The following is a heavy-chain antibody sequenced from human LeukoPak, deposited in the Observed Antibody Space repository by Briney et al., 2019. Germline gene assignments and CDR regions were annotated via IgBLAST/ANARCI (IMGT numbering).Heavy chain of an antibody. CDR3: ARRGAVAGTSFAFDY. CDR1: SGSISTSNYY. J-gene: IGHJ4*02. V-gene: IGHV4-39*01. CDR2: IFYSGST. D-gene: IGHD6-19*01. Sequence: SETLSLTCTVSSGSISTSNYYWGWVRQPPGKALEWIGNIFYSGSTYYSPSLKSRVTISLDTSRNQFSLKLNSVTAADTAVYYCARRGAVAGTSFAFDYWGQGTLVTVSS.